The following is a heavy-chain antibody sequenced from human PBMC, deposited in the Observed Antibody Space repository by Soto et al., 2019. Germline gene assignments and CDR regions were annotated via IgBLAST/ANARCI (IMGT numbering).Heavy chain of an antibody. CDR3: ARGGQQLGTYYYHYGMDV. CDR1: GYTFTSYD. J-gene: IGHJ6*02. D-gene: IGHD6-13*01. CDR2: MNPNSGNT. Sequence: QVQLVQSGAEVKKPGASVKVSCKASGYTFTSYDINWVRQATGQGLEWMGWMNPNSGNTGYAQKFQGRVTMTRNTSISTANTELSSLRSEDTAVYYCARGGQQLGTYYYHYGMDVWGQGTKVTVSS. V-gene: IGHV1-8*01.